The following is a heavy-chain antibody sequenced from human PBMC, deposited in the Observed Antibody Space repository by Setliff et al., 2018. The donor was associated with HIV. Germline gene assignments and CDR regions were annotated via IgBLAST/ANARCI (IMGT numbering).Heavy chain of an antibody. Sequence: GASVKVSCKVSGYTLAELSIHWVRQAPGKGLEWMGGFDPEDVETVYAQKFQGRVTMTEDTSTDTAYTELNSLRSEDTAVYYCATVRRYYYDSSGQEYFQHWGQGTLVTVSS. CDR2: FDPEDVET. CDR3: ATVRRYYYDSSGQEYFQH. CDR1: GYTLAELS. J-gene: IGHJ1*01. V-gene: IGHV1-24*01. D-gene: IGHD3-22*01.